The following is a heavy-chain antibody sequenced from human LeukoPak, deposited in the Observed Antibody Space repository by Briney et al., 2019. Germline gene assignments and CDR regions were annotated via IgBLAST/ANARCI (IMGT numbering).Heavy chain of an antibody. J-gene: IGHJ5*02. CDR3: ARDRTRGVVPAAIAIPSLDP. Sequence: PSETLSLTCTVSGGSISSYYWSWIRQPAGKGLEWIGRIYTSGSTNYNPSLKSRVTMSVDTSKNQFSLKLSSVTAADTAVYYCARDRTRGVVPAAIAIPSLDPWGQGTLVTVSS. D-gene: IGHD2-2*01. V-gene: IGHV4-4*07. CDR2: IYTSGST. CDR1: GGSISSYY.